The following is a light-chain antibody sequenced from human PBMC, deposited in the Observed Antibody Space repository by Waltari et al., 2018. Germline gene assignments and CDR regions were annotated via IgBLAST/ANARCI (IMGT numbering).Light chain of an antibody. J-gene: IGKJ1*01. CDR3: QHYESFPWT. CDR1: QSINRW. Sequence: DIQMPQSPSTLSASVGDRVTITCRASQSINRWLAWYQQKPGKAPNLLIYKSSNLKSGVPSRFSGSGSGTEFTLTISSLQPEDSATYYCQHYESFPWTFGQGTKVEIK. CDR2: KSS. V-gene: IGKV1-5*03.